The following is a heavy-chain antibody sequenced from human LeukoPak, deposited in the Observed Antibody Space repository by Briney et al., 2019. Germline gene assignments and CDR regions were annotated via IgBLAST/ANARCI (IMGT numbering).Heavy chain of an antibody. CDR2: IYTSGST. D-gene: IGHD5-12*01. CDR3: ARDGYPVVYFDY. CDR1: GGSISSYY. J-gene: IGHJ4*02. Sequence: SETLSLTCTVSGGSISSYYWSWIREPAAKGLEWIGRIYTSGSTNYNPSLKSRVTMSVDTSKNQFSLKLSSVTAADTAVYYCARDGYPVVYFDYWGQGTLVTVST. V-gene: IGHV4-4*07.